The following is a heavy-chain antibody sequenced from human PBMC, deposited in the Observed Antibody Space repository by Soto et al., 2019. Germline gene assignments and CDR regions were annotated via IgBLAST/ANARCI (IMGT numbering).Heavy chain of an antibody. D-gene: IGHD3-10*01. CDR2: NDPSDSYT. V-gene: IGHV5-10-1*01. Sequence: GESLKISCKGSGYSFTSYWISWVRQIPWKGLEWMGRNDPSDSYTNYSPSFQGHVTISDDKSIITAYLQWSSLKASDTAMYYWARHVWSGGSSGDIYYYFYYGMDVWGQGTTVTATS. CDR1: GYSFTSYW. CDR3: ARHVWSGGSSGDIYYYFYYGMDV. J-gene: IGHJ6*01.